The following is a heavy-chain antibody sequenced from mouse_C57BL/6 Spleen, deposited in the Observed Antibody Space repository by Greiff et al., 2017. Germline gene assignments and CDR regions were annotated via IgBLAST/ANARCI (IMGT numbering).Heavy chain of an antibody. CDR2: INPNNGGT. J-gene: IGHJ2*01. CDR3: ARGRYGY. Sequence: VQLQQSGPELVKPGASVKISCKASGYTFTDYYMNWVKQSHGKSLEWIGDINPNNGGTSYNQKFKGKATLTVDKSSSTAYMERRSLTSEDAAVYYCARGRYGYWGQGTTLTVSS. CDR1: GYTFTDYY. V-gene: IGHV1-26*01. D-gene: IGHD1-1*02.